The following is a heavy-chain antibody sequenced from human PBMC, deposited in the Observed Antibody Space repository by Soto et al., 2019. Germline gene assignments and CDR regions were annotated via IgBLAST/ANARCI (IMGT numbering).Heavy chain of an antibody. CDR2: VYFSGST. D-gene: IGHD3-16*01. Sequence: SETLSLTCSVSGDSVSSGDYYWSWIRQPPGKGLEWIGHVYFSGSTNYIPSLKSRLTMSVDTAKNQFSLKLNSVTAADTAVYYCERIPADTYMIYWSDPWGQGTQVTVYS. V-gene: IGHV4-61*08. CDR1: GDSVSSGDYY. J-gene: IGHJ5*02. CDR3: ERIPADTYMIYWSDP.